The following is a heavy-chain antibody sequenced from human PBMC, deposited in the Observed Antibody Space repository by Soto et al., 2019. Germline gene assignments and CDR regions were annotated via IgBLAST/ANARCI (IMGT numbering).Heavy chain of an antibody. CDR1: GFTFSSYE. CDR2: ISSSGSTI. Sequence: EVQLVESGGGLVQPGGSLRLSCAASGFTFSSYEMNWVRQAPGKGLEWVSYISSSGSTIYYADSVKGRFTISRNNAKNSLYLQMNSLRAEDTAVYYCARAGRDGYNSPSYYYYGMDVWGQGTTVTVSS. V-gene: IGHV3-48*03. CDR3: ARAGRDGYNSPSYYYYGMDV. J-gene: IGHJ6*02. D-gene: IGHD3-10*01.